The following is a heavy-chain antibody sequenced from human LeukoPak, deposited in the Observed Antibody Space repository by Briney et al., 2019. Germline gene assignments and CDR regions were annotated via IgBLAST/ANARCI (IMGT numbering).Heavy chain of an antibody. CDR2: ISSDGSRQ. D-gene: IGHD4-23*01. CDR3: ARDYPQGGNIGYYIGY. J-gene: IGHJ4*02. V-gene: IGHV3-30*03. CDR1: GFTFSSYS. Sequence: PGRSLRLSCAVPGFTFSSYSMHWVRQAPGKGLEWVAIISSDGSRQYYADSVKGRFTISRDNSGITLYMLMNSLRTEDTAVYYCARDYPQGGNIGYYIGYWGQGTLVTVSS.